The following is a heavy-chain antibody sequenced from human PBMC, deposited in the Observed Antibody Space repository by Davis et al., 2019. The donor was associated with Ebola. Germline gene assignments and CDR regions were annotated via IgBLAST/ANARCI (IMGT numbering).Heavy chain of an antibody. CDR2: IDPSDSYT. V-gene: IGHV5-10-1*01. CDR1: GYSFTSYW. Sequence: GESLKISCKGSGYSFTSYWISWVRQMPGKGLEWMGRIDPSDSYTNYSPSFQGHVTISADKSISTAYLQWSSLKASDTAMYYCARRVRYSNSFDYWGQGTLVTVSS. D-gene: IGHD4-11*01. J-gene: IGHJ4*02. CDR3: ARRVRYSNSFDY.